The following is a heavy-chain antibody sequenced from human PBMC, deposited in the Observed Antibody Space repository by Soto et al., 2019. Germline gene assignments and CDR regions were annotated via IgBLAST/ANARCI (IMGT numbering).Heavy chain of an antibody. CDR3: ARAPGDYFDY. CDR1: GGSISSGYY. V-gene: IGHV4-31*01. J-gene: IGHJ4*02. CDR2: IYYSGST. Sequence: QVQLQESGPGLVKPSQTLSLTCTVSGGSISSGYYWSWIRQHPGKGLEWIGYIYYSGSTYYNPSLKXXVXIXGATSKNQFSLKLSSVTAADTAVYYCARAPGDYFDYWGQGTLVTVSS.